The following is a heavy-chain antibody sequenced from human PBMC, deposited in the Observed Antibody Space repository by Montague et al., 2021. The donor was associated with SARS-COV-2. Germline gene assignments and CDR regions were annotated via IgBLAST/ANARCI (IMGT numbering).Heavy chain of an antibody. CDR1: GFTFNSYG. Sequence: SLRLSCAASGFTFNSYGMHWVRQAPGRGLEWVAVIWYDGSNKYYADSVKGRFTISRDNSKNTLYLQMNSLRAEDTAVYYCARDPSCCSRFGAFGYWGQGTLVTVSS. V-gene: IGHV3-33*01. D-gene: IGHD3-10*01. J-gene: IGHJ4*02. CDR3: ARDPSCCSRFGAFGY. CDR2: IWYDGSNK.